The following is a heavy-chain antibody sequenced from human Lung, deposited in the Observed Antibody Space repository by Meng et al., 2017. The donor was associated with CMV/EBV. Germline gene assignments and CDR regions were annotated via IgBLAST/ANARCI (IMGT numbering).Heavy chain of an antibody. CDR3: ARDAGEGIVVVPAAISAY. D-gene: IGHD2-2*02. V-gene: IGHV3-48*04. Sequence: GGSLRLXCAASGFTFNSYRMNWLRQAPGKGLEWVSYISSSSSSIYYTDSVKGRFTISRDNAKNSLYLEMNSLRVDDTGVYFCARDAGEGIVVVPAAISAYWGQGTRVTVSS. J-gene: IGHJ4*02. CDR2: ISSSSSSI. CDR1: GFTFNSYR.